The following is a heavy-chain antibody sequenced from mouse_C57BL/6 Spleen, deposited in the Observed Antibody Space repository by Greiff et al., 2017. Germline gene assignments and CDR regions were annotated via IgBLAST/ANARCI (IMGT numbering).Heavy chain of an antibody. J-gene: IGHJ2*01. V-gene: IGHV1-15*01. CDR1: GYTFTDYE. Sequence: VQLQQSGAELVRPGASVTLSCKASGYTFTDYEMHWVKQTPVHGLEWIGAIDPETGGTAYNQKFKGKAILTADKSSSTAYMGLRSLTSEDSAVYYCTRKGGYSNYNYFDYWGQGTTLTVSS. CDR3: TRKGGYSNYNYFDY. D-gene: IGHD2-5*01. CDR2: IDPETGGT.